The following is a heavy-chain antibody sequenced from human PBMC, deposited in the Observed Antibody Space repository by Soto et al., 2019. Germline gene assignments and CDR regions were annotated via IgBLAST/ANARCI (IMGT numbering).Heavy chain of an antibody. Sequence: EVQLVESGGGLVQPGGSLRLSCAASGFTFNNYYMVWVRQAPGRGLEWVANINQDGSAKYYVDSVKSRFTISRDNAKSSLYLQTNSPRAEDTATYYCGRGFGGTHWGQGSLVTVSS. CDR1: GFTFNNYY. J-gene: IGHJ4*02. V-gene: IGHV3-7*05. CDR2: INQDGSAK. CDR3: GRGFGGTH. D-gene: IGHD2-15*01.